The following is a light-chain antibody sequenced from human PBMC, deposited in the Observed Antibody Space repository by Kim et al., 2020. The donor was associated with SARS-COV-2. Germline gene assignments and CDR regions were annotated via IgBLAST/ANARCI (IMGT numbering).Light chain of an antibody. CDR1: QSISSW. Sequence: ASVGDRVTITCRASQSISSWLAWYQQKPGKAPKLLIYKASSLESGVPSRFSGSGSGTEFTLTISSLQPDDFATYYCQQYNSYRTFGQGTKVEIK. J-gene: IGKJ1*01. V-gene: IGKV1-5*03. CDR2: KAS. CDR3: QQYNSYRT.